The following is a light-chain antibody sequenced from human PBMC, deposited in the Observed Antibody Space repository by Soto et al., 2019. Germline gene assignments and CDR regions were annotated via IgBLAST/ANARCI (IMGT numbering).Light chain of an antibody. J-gene: IGKJ1*01. CDR1: QSVSSSY. Sequence: EIVLTQSPGTLSLSPGERATLSCRASQSVSSSYLAWYQQKPGQAPRLLIYGASSRATGIPDRFSGSGSGTDFTLAIGRLELEDFAVYYCQQYGRSPPTWTFGQGTKVEIK. V-gene: IGKV3-20*01. CDR2: GAS. CDR3: QQYGRSPPTWT.